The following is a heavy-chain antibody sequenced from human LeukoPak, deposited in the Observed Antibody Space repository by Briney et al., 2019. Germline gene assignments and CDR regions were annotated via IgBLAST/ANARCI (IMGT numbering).Heavy chain of an antibody. D-gene: IGHD6-6*01. Sequence: SVKVSCKASGGTFSSYAISWVRQAPGQGLEWMGRIIPIFGTANYAQKFQGRVTITTDESTSTAYMELCSLRSEDTAVYYCARVIVDSSSSYYYYYMDVWGKGTTVTVSS. CDR2: IIPIFGTA. V-gene: IGHV1-69*05. J-gene: IGHJ6*03. CDR3: ARVIVDSSSSYYYYYMDV. CDR1: GGTFSSYA.